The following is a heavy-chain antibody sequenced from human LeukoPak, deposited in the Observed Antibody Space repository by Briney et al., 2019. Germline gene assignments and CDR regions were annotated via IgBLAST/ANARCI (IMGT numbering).Heavy chain of an antibody. J-gene: IGHJ4*02. V-gene: IGHV3-30-3*01. Sequence: GGSLRLSCAASGFTFSSYAMHWVRQAPGKGLEWVAVISYDGSNKYYADSVKGRFTISRDNSKNTLYLQMNSLRAEDTAVYYCARGAGYNYPYYFDYWGQGTLVTVSS. CDR1: GFTFSSYA. CDR2: ISYDGSNK. CDR3: ARGAGYNYPYYFDY. D-gene: IGHD5-24*01.